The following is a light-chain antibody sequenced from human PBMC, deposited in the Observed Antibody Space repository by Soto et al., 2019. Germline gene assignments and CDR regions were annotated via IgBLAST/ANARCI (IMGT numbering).Light chain of an antibody. CDR1: SSDVGGYIY. CDR3: LSYTTSSTLV. CDR2: EVT. J-gene: IGLJ1*01. Sequence: QSALTQPASVSGSPGQSITISCTGTSSDVGGYIYVSWYQQHPGKVPKLMIYEVTNRPSGVSNRFSGSKSGNTASLTISGLQADDEADYYCLSYTTSSTLVFGSGTKLTDL. V-gene: IGLV2-14*01.